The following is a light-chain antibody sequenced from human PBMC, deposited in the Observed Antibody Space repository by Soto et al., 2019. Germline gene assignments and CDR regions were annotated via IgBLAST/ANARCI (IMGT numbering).Light chain of an antibody. CDR3: QKYSSVPLT. CDR1: QVISNY. Sequence: IQMTQSPSSLSASVGDRVTITCRASQVISNYLAWYQQKSGKDPKLLIYTASTLQSGVPSRFSGSGSGTDFTLTISSLQPEDVATYYCQKYSSVPLTFGGGTKVDIK. V-gene: IGKV1-27*01. CDR2: TAS. J-gene: IGKJ4*01.